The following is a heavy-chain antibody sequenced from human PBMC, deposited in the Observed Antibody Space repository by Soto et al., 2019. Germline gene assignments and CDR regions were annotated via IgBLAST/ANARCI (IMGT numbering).Heavy chain of an antibody. D-gene: IGHD5-18*01. V-gene: IGHV3-66*01. J-gene: IGHJ4*02. CDR3: ARNVPVTAMGY. CDR2: TYSGGDT. CDR1: GVTVGNNY. Sequence: EVRLVESGGGLVQPGGSLRLSCAASGVTVGNNYMRWVRQAPGKGLEWVSVTYSGGDTRSADSVKGRFTMSRDSTKNAVYLQMYSLRAEDTTVYFCARNVPVTAMGYWGQGSLVTVSS.